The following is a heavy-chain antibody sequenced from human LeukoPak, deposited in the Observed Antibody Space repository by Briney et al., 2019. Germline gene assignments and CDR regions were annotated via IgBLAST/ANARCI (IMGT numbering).Heavy chain of an antibody. CDR2: IKSKTDGGTT. D-gene: IGHD3-10*01. Sequence: GGSLRLSCAASGFTFSNAWMSWVRQAPGKGLEWVGRIKSKTDGGTTDYAAPVKGRFTISRDDSKNTLYLQMNGLKTEDTAVYYCTTPDYGSGSPRTWGQGTLVTVSS. V-gene: IGHV3-15*01. CDR3: TTPDYGSGSPRT. J-gene: IGHJ5*02. CDR1: GFTFSNAW.